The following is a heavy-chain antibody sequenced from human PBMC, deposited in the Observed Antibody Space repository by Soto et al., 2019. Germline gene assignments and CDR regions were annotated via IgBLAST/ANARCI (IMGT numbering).Heavy chain of an antibody. D-gene: IGHD3-22*01. CDR2: IRAYNGNT. CDR1: GYTFNRYA. CDR3: ARLYYYDSSGYYYVEDF. J-gene: IGHJ4*02. Sequence: QVQLVQSGAEVKTPGASVKVSCKASGYTFNRYAISWVRQAPGQELEWMGWIRAYNGNTNYAQKLQGRVTMTTDTSTSTAYMELRSLRSDDTAVYYCARLYYYDSSGYYYVEDFWGQGTLVTVSS. V-gene: IGHV1-18*01.